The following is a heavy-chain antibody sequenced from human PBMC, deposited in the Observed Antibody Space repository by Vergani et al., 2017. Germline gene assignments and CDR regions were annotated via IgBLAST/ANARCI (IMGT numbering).Heavy chain of an antibody. CDR3: AKEGGGYCSGGTCYPEY. CDR1: GFTFNSYG. J-gene: IGHJ4*02. V-gene: IGHV3-30*02. CDR2: IRSDESRR. D-gene: IGHD2-15*01. Sequence: VHLLESGGGVVQPGGSLRLSCAASGFTFNSYGMHWVRQAPGQGLEWVASIRSDESRRYYGDSMEGPFTISRDNSKNTLYLQMKSLRPEDTAVYYCAKEGGGYCSGGTCYPEYWGQGTLVIVSS.